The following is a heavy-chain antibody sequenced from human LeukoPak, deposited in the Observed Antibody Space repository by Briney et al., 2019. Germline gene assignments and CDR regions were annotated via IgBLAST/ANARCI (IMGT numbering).Heavy chain of an antibody. CDR2: IQPDGSEG. J-gene: IGHJ5*02. V-gene: IGHV3-7*01. Sequence: GGSLRLSCAASGFTFSTYNMNWVRQAPGKGLEWVGNIQPDGSEGYPVDSVKGRFTISRDNARNSLFLQMNSLRVEDTAVYYCASQSFAKFDPWGQGTLVIVSS. CDR1: GFTFSTYN. CDR3: ASQSFAKFDP. D-gene: IGHD3-16*01.